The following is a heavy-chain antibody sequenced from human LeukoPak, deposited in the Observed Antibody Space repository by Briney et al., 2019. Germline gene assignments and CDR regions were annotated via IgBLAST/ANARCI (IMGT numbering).Heavy chain of an antibody. J-gene: IGHJ3*02. CDR2: MNPNSGNT. CDR1: GYTFTSYD. CDR3: ARRLGLRWDLQAFDI. D-gene: IGHD4-23*01. V-gene: IGHV1-8*03. Sequence: ASVKVSCKASGYTFTSYDINWVRQATGQGLEWMGWMNPNSGNTGYAQKFQGRVTITRNNSISTVYMELSSLRSEDTAVYYCARRLGLRWDLQAFDIWGQGTMVTVPS.